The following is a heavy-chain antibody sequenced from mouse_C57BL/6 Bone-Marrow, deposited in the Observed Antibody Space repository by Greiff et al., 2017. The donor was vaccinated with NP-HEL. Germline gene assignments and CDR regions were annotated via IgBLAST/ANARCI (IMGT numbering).Heavy chain of an antibody. Sequence: VQLKESGGDLVKPGGSLKLSCAASGFTFSSYGMSWVRQTPDKRLEWVATISSGGSYTYYPDSVKGRFTISRDNAKNTLYLQMSSLKSEDTAMYYCASPIYYYGSSFWGQGTLVTVSA. CDR2: ISSGGSYT. CDR1: GFTFSSYG. V-gene: IGHV5-6*01. CDR3: ASPIYYYGSSF. J-gene: IGHJ3*01. D-gene: IGHD1-1*01.